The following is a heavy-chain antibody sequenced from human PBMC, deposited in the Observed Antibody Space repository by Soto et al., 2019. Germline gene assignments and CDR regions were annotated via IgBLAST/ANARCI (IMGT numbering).Heavy chain of an antibody. D-gene: IGHD1-26*01. CDR1: GYSFTSLD. V-gene: IGHV1-8*01. CDR2: MQPSSGRT. CDR3: ARGVTAGVDY. J-gene: IGHJ4*02. Sequence: QVQLVQSRAEVREPGASVKVSCKASGYSFTSLDINWVRQTTGQGLEWMGWMQPSSGRTGYAQKFQGRVTMTMDTSINTAYMELSSLTSDDTAFYYCARGVTAGVDYWGQGTLVTVSS.